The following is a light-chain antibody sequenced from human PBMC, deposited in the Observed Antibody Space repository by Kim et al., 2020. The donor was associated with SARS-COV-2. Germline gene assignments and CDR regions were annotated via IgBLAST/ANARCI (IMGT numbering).Light chain of an antibody. J-gene: IGLJ2*01. V-gene: IGLV4-69*01. CDR3: QTWGTGSVV. CDR2: VNSDGSH. CDR1: SGHTNYA. Sequence: ASVKLTCTLSSGHTNYAIAWHQQPPEKGPRYLMKVNSDGSHNKGDGIPDRFSGSSSGAERYLTISSLQSEDEADYYCQTWGTGSVVFGGGTQLTVL.